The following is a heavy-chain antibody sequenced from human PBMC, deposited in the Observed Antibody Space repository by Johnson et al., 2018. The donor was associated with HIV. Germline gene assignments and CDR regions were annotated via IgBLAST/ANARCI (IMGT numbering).Heavy chain of an antibody. V-gene: IGHV3-66*01. D-gene: IGHD3-22*01. CDR3: ARDRGQWLLGMSDAFDI. CDR2: IYSGCST. J-gene: IGHJ3*02. Sequence: VHLVESAGAVLQPGRSLRLSCVASGFTFSSSGMSWVRQAPGKGLEWVPVIYSGCSTYYADSVKCRFTISRDNSKNTLYLQMNSLRAEDTAVYYCARDRGQWLLGMSDAFDIWGQGTMVTVSS. CDR1: GFTFSSSG.